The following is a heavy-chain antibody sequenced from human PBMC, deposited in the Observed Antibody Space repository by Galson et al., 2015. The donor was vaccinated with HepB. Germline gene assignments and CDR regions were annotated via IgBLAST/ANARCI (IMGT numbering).Heavy chain of an antibody. J-gene: IGHJ5*02. CDR2: INHSGST. CDR1: GGSFSGYY. CDR3: ARARPYQLISTSGAHSYFDP. D-gene: IGHD5-18*01. V-gene: IGHV4-34*01. Sequence: ETLSLTCAVYGGSFSGYYWSWIRQPPGKGLEWIGEINHSGSTNYNPSLKSRVTISVDTSKDQFSLKLSSVTAADTAVYYCARARPYQLISTSGAHSYFDPWGQGTLVTVSS.